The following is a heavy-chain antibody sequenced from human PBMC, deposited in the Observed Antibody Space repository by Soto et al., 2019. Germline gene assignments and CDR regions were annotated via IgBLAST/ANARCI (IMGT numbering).Heavy chain of an antibody. CDR3: AREKDSTMGPSFDS. V-gene: IGHV3-33*08. CDR1: GFTFSSYG. J-gene: IGHJ4*02. D-gene: IGHD5-18*01. Sequence: PGGSLRLSCAASGFTFSSYGMHWVRQAPGKGLEWVAVIWYDGSNKDYADSVRGRFTISRDNSKNTLYLQINSLRAEDTALYYCAREKDSTMGPSFDSWGQGXLVTVYS. CDR2: IWYDGSNK.